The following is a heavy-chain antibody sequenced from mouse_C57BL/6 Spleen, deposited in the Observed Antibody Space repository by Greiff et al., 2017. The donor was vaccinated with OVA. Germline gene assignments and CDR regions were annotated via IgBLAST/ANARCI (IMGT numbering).Heavy chain of an antibody. CDR1: GYSITSGYD. CDR3: ARGDYGYFDY. Sequence: DVQLQESGPGMVKPSQSLSLTCTVTGYSITSGYDWHWIRHFPGNKLEWMGYISYSGSTNYNPSLKSRISITHDTSKNQFFLKLNAVTTEDTATYYCARGDYGYFDYWGQGTTLTVSS. J-gene: IGHJ2*01. V-gene: IGHV3-1*01. D-gene: IGHD1-1*01. CDR2: ISYSGST.